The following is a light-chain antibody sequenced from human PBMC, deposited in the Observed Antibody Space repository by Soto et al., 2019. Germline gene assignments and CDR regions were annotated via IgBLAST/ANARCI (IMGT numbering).Light chain of an antibody. J-gene: IGLJ2*01. CDR2: DVN. Sequence: QSALTQPPSASGSPGQSVTISCTGTPSDVGGSNSVSWYQQHPGKAPNLMIYDVNKRPSGVPDRFSGSKSGNTASLTVSGLQAADEAYYFCSSYAHSDVVVGGGTKLTVL. CDR3: SSYAHSDVV. CDR1: PSDVGGSNS. V-gene: IGLV2-8*01.